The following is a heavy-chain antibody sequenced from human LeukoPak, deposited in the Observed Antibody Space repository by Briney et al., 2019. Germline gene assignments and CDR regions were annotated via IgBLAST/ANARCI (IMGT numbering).Heavy chain of an antibody. CDR1: GFTFSSYE. D-gene: IGHD3-10*02. V-gene: IGHV3-48*03. J-gene: IGHJ6*04. CDR3: AELGITMIGGV. Sequence: GGSMRLSCAASGFTFSSYEMNWVRQAPGKGLEWVSYISSSGRTIYYADSVKGRFTISRDNAKNSLYLQMNSLRAEDTAVYYCAELGITMIGGVWGKGTTVTISS. CDR2: ISSSGRTI.